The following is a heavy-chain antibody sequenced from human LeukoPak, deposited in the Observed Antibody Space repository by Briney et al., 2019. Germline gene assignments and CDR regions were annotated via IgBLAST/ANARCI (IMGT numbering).Heavy chain of an antibody. Sequence: PGGSLRLSCAASGFTFSTFAMIWVRQAPGKGLEWVAVISYDGSNKYHADSVKGRFTISRDNSKKTLYLQMNSLRPEDTAVYYCARGASIADRGALDYWGQGTLVTVSS. V-gene: IGHV3-30*04. J-gene: IGHJ4*02. CDR1: GFTFSTFA. D-gene: IGHD6-6*01. CDR3: ARGASIADRGALDY. CDR2: ISYDGSNK.